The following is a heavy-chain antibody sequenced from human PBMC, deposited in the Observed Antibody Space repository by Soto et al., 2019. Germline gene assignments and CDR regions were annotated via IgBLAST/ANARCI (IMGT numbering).Heavy chain of an antibody. V-gene: IGHV5-51*01. CDR3: ARGGVSTRTFDY. J-gene: IGHJ4*02. Sequence: PGESLKISCKGSGYNFAGYWIAWVRQMPGKGLELMGIIYPSDSDTRYRPSFQGQVTISADKSISSAYLQWSSLGASDTAMYYCARGGVSTRTFDYRGQGTPVTVSS. CDR1: GYNFAGYW. CDR2: IYPSDSDT. D-gene: IGHD3-3*01.